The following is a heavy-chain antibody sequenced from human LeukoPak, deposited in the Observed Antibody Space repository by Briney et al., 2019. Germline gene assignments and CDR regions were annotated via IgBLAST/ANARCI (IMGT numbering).Heavy chain of an antibody. D-gene: IGHD1-26*01. CDR1: GFTFNTFW. CDR3: ARTIVGAAFDY. J-gene: IGHJ4*02. V-gene: IGHV3-7*04. CDR2: IKQDGGER. Sequence: GGSLRLSCAASGFTFNTFWMSWVRQAPGKGPEWVANIKQDGGERHYVDSVKGRFTISRDNAKNTLYLQMNSLRAEDTAVYYCARTIVGAAFDYWGQGTLVTVSS.